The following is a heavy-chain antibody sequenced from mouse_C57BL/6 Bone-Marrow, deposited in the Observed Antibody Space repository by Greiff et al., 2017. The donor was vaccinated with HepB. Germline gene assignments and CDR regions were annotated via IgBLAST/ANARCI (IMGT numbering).Heavy chain of an antibody. V-gene: IGHV3-6*01. J-gene: IGHJ2*01. D-gene: IGHD2-10*02. CDR3: ARGYGNYAFDY. CDR2: ISYDGSN. Sequence: EVKLMESGPGLVKPSQSLSLTCSVTGYSITSGYYWNWIRQFPGNKLEWMGYISYDGSNNYNPSLKNRISITRDTSKNQFFLKLNSVTTEDTATYYCARGYGNYAFDYWGQGTTLTVSS. CDR1: GYSITSGYY.